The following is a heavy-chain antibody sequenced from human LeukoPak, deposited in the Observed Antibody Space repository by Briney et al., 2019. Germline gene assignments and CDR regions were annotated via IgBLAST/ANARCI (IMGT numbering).Heavy chain of an antibody. D-gene: IGHD6-13*01. CDR2: ISYDGSNK. Sequence: PGGSLRLSCAASGFTFSSYGMHWVRQAPGKGLEWVAVISYDGSNKYYADSVKGRFTISRDNSKNTLYLQMNSLRAEDTAVYYCAKLSIAAETDAFDIWGQGTMVTVSS. V-gene: IGHV3-30*18. CDR1: GFTFSSYG. J-gene: IGHJ3*02. CDR3: AKLSIAAETDAFDI.